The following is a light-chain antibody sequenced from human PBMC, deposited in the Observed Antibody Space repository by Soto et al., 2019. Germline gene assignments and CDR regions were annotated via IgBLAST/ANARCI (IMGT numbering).Light chain of an antibody. CDR2: LNRDGSH. Sequence: QPVLTQSPSASASLGASVKLTCTLSSGHSNYAIAWHQQQPEKGPRYLMKLNRDGSHSKGDGIPNRFSGSRSGAERYLTNSRLQSGDEADYYSQTFGPGIVILGGGTKLAAL. CDR1: SGHSNYA. CDR3: QTFGPGIVI. V-gene: IGLV4-69*01. J-gene: IGLJ2*01.